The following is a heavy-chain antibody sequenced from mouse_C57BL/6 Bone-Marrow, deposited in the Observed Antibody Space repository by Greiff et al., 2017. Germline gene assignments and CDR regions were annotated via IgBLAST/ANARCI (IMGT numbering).Heavy chain of an antibody. CDR2: INSDGSST. CDR1: GFTFSDYY. D-gene: IGHD1-1*01. J-gene: IGHJ4*01. V-gene: IGHV5-16*01. CDR3: ARFITSRAMDY. Sequence: EVKVVESEGGLVQPGSSMKLSCTASGFTFSDYYMAWVRQVPEKGLEWVANINSDGSSTYYLDSLKSRFIISRDNAKNILYLQMSSLKSEDTATYYCARFITSRAMDYWGQGPSVTVSS.